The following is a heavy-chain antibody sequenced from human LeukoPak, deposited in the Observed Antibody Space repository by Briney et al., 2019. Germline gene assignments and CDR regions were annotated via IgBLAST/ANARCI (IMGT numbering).Heavy chain of an antibody. Sequence: GASVKVSCKASGYTFTSYGISWVRQAPGQGLEWMGWINPNSGGTNYAQKFQGRVTMTRDTSISTAYMELSRLRSDDTAVYYCARDKGGYSLSWFDPWGQGTLVTVSS. V-gene: IGHV1-2*02. CDR1: GYTFTSYG. J-gene: IGHJ5*02. CDR3: ARDKGGYSLSWFDP. CDR2: INPNSGGT. D-gene: IGHD5-18*01.